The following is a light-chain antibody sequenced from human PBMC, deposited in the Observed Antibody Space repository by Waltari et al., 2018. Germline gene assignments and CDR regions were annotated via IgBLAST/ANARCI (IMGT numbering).Light chain of an antibody. Sequence: DIVMTQSPDSLAVSLGERATIHCKSSQSVLYSSNNKNYLAWHQQNPGQPPNLLIAWAATRESGVADRLSGSGAGTKFTLPISSRLAEDVAVYYYHQHYSTLTWTFGQGTKVEIK. J-gene: IGKJ1*01. CDR3: HQHYSTLTWT. CDR1: QSVLYSSNNKNY. CDR2: WAA. V-gene: IGKV4-1*01.